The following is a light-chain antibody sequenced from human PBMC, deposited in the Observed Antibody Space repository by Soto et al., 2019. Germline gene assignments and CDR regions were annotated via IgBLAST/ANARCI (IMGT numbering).Light chain of an antibody. CDR1: QGIRND. CDR2: AAS. CDR3: QQSYSTTWT. Sequence: IQMTQSKSSLSASVGDRVTITCRASQGIRNDLGWYQQKPGKAPKLLIYAASSLQSGVPSRFSGSGSETDFTLTISSLQPEDFATYSCQQSYSTTWTFGQGTKVDI. J-gene: IGKJ1*01. V-gene: IGKV1-39*01.